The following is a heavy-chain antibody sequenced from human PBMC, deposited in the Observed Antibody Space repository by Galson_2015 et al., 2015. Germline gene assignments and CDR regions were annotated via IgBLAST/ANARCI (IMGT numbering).Heavy chain of an antibody. Sequence: LRLSCAASGFTFSSYGMHWVRQAPGKGLEWVAVIWYDGSNKYYADSVKGRFTISRDNSKNTLYLQMNSLRAEDTAVYYCARCLYYYDSSGYSGSCGMDVWGQGTTVTVSS. CDR1: GFTFSSYG. CDR2: IWYDGSNK. V-gene: IGHV3-33*01. CDR3: ARCLYYYDSSGYSGSCGMDV. D-gene: IGHD3-22*01. J-gene: IGHJ6*02.